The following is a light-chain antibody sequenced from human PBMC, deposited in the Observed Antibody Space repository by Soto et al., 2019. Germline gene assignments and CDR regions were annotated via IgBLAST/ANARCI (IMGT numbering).Light chain of an antibody. V-gene: IGKV1-5*01. CDR3: QQYNSYS. J-gene: IGKJ1*01. CDR2: AAS. Sequence: IQMTQSPSTLAASLGDRVTITCRASQSISRCFAWFQQKPGEAPRLLVYAASSLGSGVPSRFSGSGSGTEFTLTISSLQPDDFATYYCQQYNSYSFGQGTKVDIK. CDR1: QSISRC.